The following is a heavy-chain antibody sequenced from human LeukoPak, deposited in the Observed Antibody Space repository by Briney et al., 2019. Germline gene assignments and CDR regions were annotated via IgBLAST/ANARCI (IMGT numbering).Heavy chain of an antibody. V-gene: IGHV4-38-2*02. CDR1: GYSISSSYY. CDR3: ARLRTSSGWYRFVDY. Sequence: SETLSLTCTVSGYSISSSYYWGWIRQPPGKGLEWIGTIYYSGSTYYNPSLKSRVTISVDTSKNQFSLKLSSMTAADTAVYYCARLRTSSGWYRFVDYWGQGALVTVSS. D-gene: IGHD6-19*01. CDR2: IYYSGST. J-gene: IGHJ4*02.